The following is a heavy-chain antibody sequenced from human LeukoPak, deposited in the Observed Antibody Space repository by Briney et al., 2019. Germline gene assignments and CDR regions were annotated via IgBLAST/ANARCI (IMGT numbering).Heavy chain of an antibody. Sequence: ASVKVSCKASGYTFTSNYMYWVRQAPGQGLEWMGIINPSGGTTRYAQKFRGRVTMTRDTSTSTHYMEVSSLRSEDTAVYYCTRGVGVTIFGVGGQAFDIWGQGTMVTVSS. V-gene: IGHV1-46*03. D-gene: IGHD3-3*01. CDR2: INPSGGTT. CDR1: GYTFTSNY. CDR3: TRGVGVTIFGVGGQAFDI. J-gene: IGHJ3*02.